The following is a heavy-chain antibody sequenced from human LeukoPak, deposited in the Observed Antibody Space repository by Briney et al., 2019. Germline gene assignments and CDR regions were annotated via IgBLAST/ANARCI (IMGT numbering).Heavy chain of an antibody. D-gene: IGHD3-3*01. J-gene: IGHJ4*02. CDR2: IKSKTDGGTT. CDR3: TTGYEYYDFWSGYLH. Sequence: PGGSLRLSCAASGFTFSNAWMSWVRQAPGKGLEWVGRIKSKTDGGTTDYAAPVKGRFTISRDDSKNTLYLQMNSLKTEDTAVYYCTTGYEYYDFWSGYLHWGQGTLVTVSS. V-gene: IGHV3-15*01. CDR1: GFTFSNAW.